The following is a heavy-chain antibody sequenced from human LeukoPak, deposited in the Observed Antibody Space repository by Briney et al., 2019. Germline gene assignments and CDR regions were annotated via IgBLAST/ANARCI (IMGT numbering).Heavy chain of an antibody. CDR3: ANIIAAALNAFDI. CDR2: ISSSSSTI. J-gene: IGHJ3*02. Sequence: GGSLRLSCAASGFTFSSYGMHWVRQAPGKGLEWVSYISSSSSTIYYADSVKGRFTTSRDNSKNTLYLQMNSLRAEDTAVYYCANIIAAALNAFDIWGQGTMVTVSS. D-gene: IGHD6-13*01. V-gene: IGHV3-48*01. CDR1: GFTFSSYG.